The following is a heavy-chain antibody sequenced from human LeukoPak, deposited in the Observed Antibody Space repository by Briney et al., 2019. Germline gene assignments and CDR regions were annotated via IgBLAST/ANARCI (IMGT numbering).Heavy chain of an antibody. CDR1: GFTISSYG. CDR3: AKSVYGSGNY. Sequence: GGSLRLSCAASGFTISSYGMSWVRQAPGKGLEWVSSISGGTTYYAHPVKGRFTISRDNSKSIVSLQMNSLRAEDTAVYYCAKSVYGSGNYWGQGTLVTVSS. CDR2: ISGGTT. V-gene: IGHV3-23*01. D-gene: IGHD3-10*01. J-gene: IGHJ4*02.